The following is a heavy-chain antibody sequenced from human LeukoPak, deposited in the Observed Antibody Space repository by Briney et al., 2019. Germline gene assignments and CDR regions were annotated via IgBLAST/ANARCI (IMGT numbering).Heavy chain of an antibody. D-gene: IGHD3-10*01. CDR1: GGSFSGYY. CDR2: INHSGST. CDR3: ARAVLRFGELLFDY. V-gene: IGHV4-34*01. Sequence: SETLSLTCAVYGGSFSGYYWSWIRQPPGKGLEWIGEINHSGSTNYNPSLKSRVTISVDTSKNQFSLKLSSVTAADTAVYYCARAVLRFGELLFDYWGQGTLVTVSS. J-gene: IGHJ4*02.